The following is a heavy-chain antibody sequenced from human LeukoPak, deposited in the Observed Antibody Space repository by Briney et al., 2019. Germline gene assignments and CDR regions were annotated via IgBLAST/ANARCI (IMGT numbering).Heavy chain of an antibody. Sequence: PGGSLRLSCAASGFTFSSYWTHWVRQAPGKGLVWVSRINSDGSSTSYADSVKGRFTISRDNAKNTLYLQMNSLRAEDTAVYYCARGNYYDSSGQVQDYWGQGTLVTVSS. J-gene: IGHJ4*02. CDR3: ARGNYYDSSGQVQDY. D-gene: IGHD3-22*01. V-gene: IGHV3-74*01. CDR1: GFTFSSYW. CDR2: INSDGSST.